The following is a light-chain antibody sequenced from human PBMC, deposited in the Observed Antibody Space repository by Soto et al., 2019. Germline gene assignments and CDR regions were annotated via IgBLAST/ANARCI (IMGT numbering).Light chain of an antibody. CDR2: EVS. CDR3: SSYTSSITLV. J-gene: IGLJ3*02. Sequence: QSALTQPASVSGSPGQSITISCTGTSSEVGTYDSVSWYQQHPGEAPKLMIYEVSNRPSGVSDRFSGSKSGNTASLTISGLQAEDEADYYCSSYTSSITLVFGGGTKLTVL. CDR1: SSEVGTYDS. V-gene: IGLV2-14*01.